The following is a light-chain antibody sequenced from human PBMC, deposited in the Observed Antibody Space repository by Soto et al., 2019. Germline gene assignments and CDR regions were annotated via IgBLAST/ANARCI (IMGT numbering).Light chain of an antibody. V-gene: IGLV2-14*02. J-gene: IGLJ3*02. CDR2: EVS. Sequence: QSALTQPASVSGSPGQSITISCTGTSSDVGSYNLVSWYQQHPGKAPKLMIHEVSNRPSGVSNRFSGSKSGNTASLTISGLQVEDEADYYCSSYTSSSTWVFGGGTKLTVL. CDR3: SSYTSSSTWV. CDR1: SSDVGSYNL.